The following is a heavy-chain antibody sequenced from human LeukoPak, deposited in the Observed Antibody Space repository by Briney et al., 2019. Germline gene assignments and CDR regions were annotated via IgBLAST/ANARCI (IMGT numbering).Heavy chain of an antibody. V-gene: IGHV4-34*01. CDR2: INHSGST. D-gene: IGHD3-10*01. CDR3: ARGVYYGSGSYPRWFDP. Sequence: PSETLSLTCAVYGGSFSGYYWSWIRQPPGKGLEWIGEINHSGSTNYNPSLKSRVTISVDTSKNQFSLKLSSVTAADTAVYYCARGVYYGSGSYPRWFDPWGQGTLVTVSS. J-gene: IGHJ5*02. CDR1: GGSFSGYY.